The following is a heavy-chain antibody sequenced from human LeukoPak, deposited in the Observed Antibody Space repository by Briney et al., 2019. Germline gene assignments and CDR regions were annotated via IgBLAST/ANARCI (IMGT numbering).Heavy chain of an antibody. J-gene: IGHJ4*02. V-gene: IGHV1-69*13. CDR1: GGTFSSYA. Sequence: ASVKVSCKASGGTFSSYAISWVRQAPGQGLEWMGGIIPIFGPANYAQKFQGRVTITADESTSTAYMELSSLRSEDTAVYYCASYYDSSGYYDPLHYFDYWGQGTLVTVSS. CDR3: ASYYDSSGYYDPLHYFDY. CDR2: IIPIFGPA. D-gene: IGHD3-22*01.